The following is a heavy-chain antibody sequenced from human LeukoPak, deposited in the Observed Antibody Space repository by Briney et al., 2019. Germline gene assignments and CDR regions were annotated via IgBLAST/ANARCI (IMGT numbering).Heavy chain of an antibody. J-gene: IGHJ4*02. D-gene: IGHD3-22*01. CDR3: ARGNPPDYYDSSGQLFDY. CDR1: GFIFSRYG. Sequence: GGSLRLSCAASGFIFSRYGMSWVRQAPGKGLEWVSYISSSSSTIYYADSVKGRFTISRDNAKNSLYLQMNSLRAEDTAVYYCARGNPPDYYDSSGQLFDYWGQGTLVTVSS. V-gene: IGHV3-48*01. CDR2: ISSSSSTI.